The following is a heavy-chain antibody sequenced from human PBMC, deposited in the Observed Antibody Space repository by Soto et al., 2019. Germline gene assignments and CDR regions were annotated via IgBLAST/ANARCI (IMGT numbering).Heavy chain of an antibody. CDR1: GFIFSAFG. CDR2: LSHDGSNK. J-gene: IGHJ4*02. V-gene: IGHV3-30*03. CDR3: ARDRDGGTYTYFDN. D-gene: IGHD1-26*01. Sequence: GALRLSCAASGFIFSAFGIHWVRQAPGKGLEWVAFLSHDGSNKYYADSVRGRFTISRDNSKNTVYLQMNSLRPDDTAVYYCARDRDGGTYTYFDNWGQGTRVTVSS.